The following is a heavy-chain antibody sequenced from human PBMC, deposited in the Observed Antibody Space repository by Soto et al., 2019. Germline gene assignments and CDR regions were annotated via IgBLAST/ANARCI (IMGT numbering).Heavy chain of an antibody. J-gene: IGHJ6*02. V-gene: IGHV3-30*18. Sequence: QVQLVESGGGVVQPGRSLRLSCAASGFTFSSYGMHWVRQAPGKGLEWVAVISYDGSNKYYADSVKGRFTISRDNSKNTLYLQMNSLRAEDTAVYYCAKAADCTNDVCYEDGMDVWGQGTTVTVSS. CDR3: AKAADCTNDVCYEDGMDV. CDR2: ISYDGSNK. D-gene: IGHD2-8*01. CDR1: GFTFSSYG.